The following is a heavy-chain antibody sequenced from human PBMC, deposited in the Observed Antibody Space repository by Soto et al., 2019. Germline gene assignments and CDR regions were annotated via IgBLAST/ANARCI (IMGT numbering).Heavy chain of an antibody. D-gene: IGHD5-12*01. CDR1: GFTISTCA. Sequence: EVQLLESGGGLAQPGGSLRLSCAASGFTISTCAMSWVRQAPGKGLEWVSTMYGSGGRTYYRDSVEGRFTISRDNSKNTLYLQMNSLRAEDTAIYYCETDIAARGVGWPFDSWGQGTPLTVSS. CDR2: MYGSGGRT. V-gene: IGHV3-23*01. CDR3: ETDIAARGVGWPFDS. J-gene: IGHJ4*02.